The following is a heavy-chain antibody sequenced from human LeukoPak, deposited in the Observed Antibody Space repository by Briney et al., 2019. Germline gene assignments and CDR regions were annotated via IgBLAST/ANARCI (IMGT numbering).Heavy chain of an antibody. CDR2: ISWNSGSI. Sequence: GGSLRLSCAASGFTFDDYAMHWVRQAPGKGLEWVSGISWNSGSIGYADSVKGRFTISRDNAKNSLYLQMNSLRAEDMALYYCAKDNSAGGYDFCSGYYSYFDYCGQGTLVTVSS. CDR3: AKDNSAGGYDFCSGYYSYFDY. CDR1: GFTFDDYA. J-gene: IGHJ4*02. V-gene: IGHV3-9*03. D-gene: IGHD3-3*01.